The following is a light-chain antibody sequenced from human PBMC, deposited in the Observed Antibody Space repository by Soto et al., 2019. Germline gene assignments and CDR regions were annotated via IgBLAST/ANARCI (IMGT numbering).Light chain of an antibody. J-gene: IGLJ2*01. Sequence: QSALTQPASVSGSPGQSITISCTGTISDIGGYNFISWYQQHPGKAPKLLIYGVTDRPSGVSHRFSGSRSDSTASLTISGLQAEDEADYYCSSYTSSSTLIFGGGTQLTVL. CDR2: GVT. V-gene: IGLV2-14*01. CDR3: SSYTSSSTLI. CDR1: ISDIGGYNF.